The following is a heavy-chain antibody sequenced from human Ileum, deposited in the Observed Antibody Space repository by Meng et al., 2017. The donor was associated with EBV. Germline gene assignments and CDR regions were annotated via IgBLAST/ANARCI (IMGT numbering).Heavy chain of an antibody. CDR1: EFTLNGYA. Sequence: HVPLVGSRGGVVQPVRSLRLYCVASEFTLNGYAMNWVRQTPGKGLEWVALISSDGNNEKYADSVEGRFTISRDISMNTVYLQMNSLRIEDTAVYYCARIGFGVSYGSGFDPWGQGTLVTVSS. CDR3: ARIGFGVSYGSGFDP. D-gene: IGHD3-10*01. CDR2: ISSDGNNE. J-gene: IGHJ5*02. V-gene: IGHV3-30-3*01.